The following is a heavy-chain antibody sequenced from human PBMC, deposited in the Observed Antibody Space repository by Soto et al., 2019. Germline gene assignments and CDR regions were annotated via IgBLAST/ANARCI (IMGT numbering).Heavy chain of an antibody. V-gene: IGHV1-46*01. CDR2: INPSGGHT. CDR3: ARGGHVVVVTAAFDY. J-gene: IGHJ4*02. D-gene: IGHD2-21*02. Sequence: QVQLMQSGAEVKKPGASVKVSCKASENTFTNYYIHWVRQAPGQGLEWMGTINPSGGHTTYSQNFLGRVTMTRDTSTSTLYMELTSLTSDDTAVYYCARGGHVVVVTAAFDYWGQGTLVTVSS. CDR1: ENTFTNYY.